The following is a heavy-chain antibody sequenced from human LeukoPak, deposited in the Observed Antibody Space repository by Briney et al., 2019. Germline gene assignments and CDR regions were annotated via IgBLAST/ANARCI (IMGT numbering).Heavy chain of an antibody. CDR3: ASGAGWLIDY. D-gene: IGHD6-19*01. J-gene: IGHJ4*02. CDR1: GGHIDSVY. CDR2: IDNSGST. Sequence: NPSETLSPTCSVSGGHIDSVYWNWIRQPPGKGLEWIGYIDNSGSTKYNPSLQSRITMSRDTSKKQFSLKLTSVTAADTAMYYCASGAGWLIDYWGQGTLVSVSS. V-gene: IGHV4-4*08.